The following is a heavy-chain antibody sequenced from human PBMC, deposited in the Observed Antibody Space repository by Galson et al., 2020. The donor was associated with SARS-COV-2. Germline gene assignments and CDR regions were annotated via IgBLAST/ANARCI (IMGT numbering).Heavy chain of an antibody. CDR2: INPNSGGT. CDR3: AREAKSITMIVVVITEIYYYGMDV. V-gene: IGHV1-2*02. J-gene: IGHJ6*02. D-gene: IGHD3-22*01. CDR1: GYTFTGYY. Sequence: ASVKVSCKASGYTFTGYYMHWVRQAPGQGLEWMGWINPNSGGTNYAQKFQGRVTMTRDTSISTAYMELSRLRSDDTAVYYCAREAKSITMIVVVITEIYYYGMDVWGQGTTVTVSS.